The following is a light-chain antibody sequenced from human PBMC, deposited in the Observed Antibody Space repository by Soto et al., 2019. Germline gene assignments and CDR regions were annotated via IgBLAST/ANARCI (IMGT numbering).Light chain of an antibody. V-gene: IGKV1-39*01. CDR1: QSISSY. CDR2: AAS. Sequence: EIPMTQSQSSLSASLGDRVTITWRASQSISSYLTWYHQKPGQAPKLLIYAASTLPSGVPSRFSGSGSGTDFTPIISSLQPEDFATYYCQQSYSPSITFGQGTRLEIK. J-gene: IGKJ5*01. CDR3: QQSYSPSIT.